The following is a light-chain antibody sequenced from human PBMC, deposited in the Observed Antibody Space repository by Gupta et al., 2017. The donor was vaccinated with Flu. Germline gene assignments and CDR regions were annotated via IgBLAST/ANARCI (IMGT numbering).Light chain of an antibody. CDR1: QSISSSY. J-gene: IGKJ2*03. CDR2: GAS. CDR3: QQYCHSPYS. Sequence: EIVLTQSPGTVSLSPGERATLSCRVSQSISSSYLAWYQQKPGQGPRLLIYGASNRATGIPDRFSGRGSGTDFTLTITRLEPEDFAVYYCQQYCHSPYSFGQGTRLEIK. V-gene: IGKV3-20*01.